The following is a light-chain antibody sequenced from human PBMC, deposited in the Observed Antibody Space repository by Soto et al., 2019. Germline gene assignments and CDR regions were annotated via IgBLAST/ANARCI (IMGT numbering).Light chain of an antibody. CDR3: QEYYSSSST. V-gene: IGKV1-5*01. J-gene: IGKJ2*01. Sequence: DIQMTQSHSPLSASVGDRVTITCRASQSFSNYLAWYQQKPGKAPKVLIYDDSSFESGVPLRFSGSGSGTEFTLTISSLQPDDFATYYCQEYYSSSSTFGQGTKLQIK. CDR2: DDS. CDR1: QSFSNY.